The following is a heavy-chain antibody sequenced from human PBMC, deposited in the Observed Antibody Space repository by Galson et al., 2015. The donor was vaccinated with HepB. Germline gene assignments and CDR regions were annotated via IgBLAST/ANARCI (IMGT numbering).Heavy chain of an antibody. D-gene: IGHD1-26*01. CDR1: GYTFTTYT. J-gene: IGHJ4*02. CDR3: AREGWELSYFDY. V-gene: IGHV1-18*01. CDR2: ISAYNGNT. Sequence: SVKVSCKASGYTFTTYTISWVRRAPGQGLGWMGWISAYNGNTNYAQKFQGRVTMTTDTSTSTAYMELRSLRSDDTAVYYCAREGWELSYFDYWGQGSLVTVSS.